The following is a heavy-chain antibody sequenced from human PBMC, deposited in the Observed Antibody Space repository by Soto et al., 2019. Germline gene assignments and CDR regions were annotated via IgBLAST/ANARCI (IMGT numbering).Heavy chain of an antibody. CDR1: GGSISSGDYY. CDR2: INHSGST. CDR3: ARRWCSGGSCYFDY. V-gene: IGHV4-39*07. Sequence: SETLSLTCTVSGGSISSGDYYWSWIRQPPGKGLEWIGEINHSGSTNYNPSLKSRVTISVDTSKNQFSLKLSSVTAADTAVYYCARRWCSGGSCYFDYWGQGTLVTVSS. D-gene: IGHD2-15*01. J-gene: IGHJ4*02.